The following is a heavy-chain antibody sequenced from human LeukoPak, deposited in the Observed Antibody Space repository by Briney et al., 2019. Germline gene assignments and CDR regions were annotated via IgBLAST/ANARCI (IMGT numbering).Heavy chain of an antibody. V-gene: IGHV3-7*01. CDR1: GFIIGSYW. J-gene: IGHJ3*01. D-gene: IGHD2/OR15-2a*01. CDR3: ARAGYYGDDAFDL. Sequence: GGSLRLSCVASGFIIGSYWMSWVRQAPGKGLEWVANIRQDGSEKYYVDSVKGRLTISRDNAKNSLYLQMNNLTAADTAIYYCARAGYYGDDAFDLWGHGTRVTVSS. CDR2: IRQDGSEK.